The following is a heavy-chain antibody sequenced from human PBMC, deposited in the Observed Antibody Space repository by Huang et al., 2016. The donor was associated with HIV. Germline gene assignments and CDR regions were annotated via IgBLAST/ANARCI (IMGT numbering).Heavy chain of an antibody. J-gene: IGHJ5*02. CDR2: IRYDSSKK. Sequence: QVQLVESGGGVVQPGGSLSLSCVASGFTFSDYGMHWVRQVPGKGLEWVAFIRYDSSKKYYSDSVKGRFTISRDNSKNTLYLQLNSLRSEDTAMYYCAKDWGTSGSWGQGALVTVSS. CDR1: GFTFSDYG. CDR3: AKDWGTSGS. D-gene: IGHD3-16*01. V-gene: IGHV3-30*02.